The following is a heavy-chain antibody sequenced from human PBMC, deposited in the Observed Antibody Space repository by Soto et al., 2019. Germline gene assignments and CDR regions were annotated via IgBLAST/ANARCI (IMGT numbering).Heavy chain of an antibody. CDR1: GGSISSGGYY. J-gene: IGHJ5*02. Sequence: QVQLQESGPGLGKPSQTLSLTCTVSGGSISSGGYYWSWIRQHPGKGLEWIGYIYYSGSTYYNPSLKRRVTISVDTSKNQFSLKLSSVTAADTAVYYCARVGGGYCSSTSCYTKWFDPWGQGTLVTVSS. CDR3: ARVGGGYCSSTSCYTKWFDP. V-gene: IGHV4-31*03. D-gene: IGHD2-2*02. CDR2: IYYSGST.